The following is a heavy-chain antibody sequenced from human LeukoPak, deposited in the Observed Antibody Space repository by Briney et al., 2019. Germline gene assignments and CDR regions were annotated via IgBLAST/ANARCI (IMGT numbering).Heavy chain of an antibody. CDR2: IRSKAYGGTT. J-gene: IGHJ4*02. V-gene: IGHV3-49*04. D-gene: IGHD3-22*01. Sequence: GGSLRLSCTASGFTFGDYAMSWVRQAPGKGLEWVGFIRSKAYGGTTEYAASAKGRFTISRDDSKSIAYLQMNSLKTEDTAVYYCTRDRVGYYEGFDYWGQGTLVTVSS. CDR1: GFTFGDYA. CDR3: TRDRVGYYEGFDY.